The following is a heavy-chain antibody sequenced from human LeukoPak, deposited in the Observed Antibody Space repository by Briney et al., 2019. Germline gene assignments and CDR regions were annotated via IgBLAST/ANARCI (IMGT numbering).Heavy chain of an antibody. CDR3: ARDISDRFRYASNWFDP. V-gene: IGHV1-69*05. D-gene: IGHD3-22*01. CDR1: GGTFSSYA. CDR2: IIPIFGTA. Sequence: GASVKVSCKASGGTFSSYAISRVRQAPGQGLEWMGRIIPIFGTANYAQKFQGRVTITTDESTSTAYMELSSLRSEDTAVYYCARDISDRFRYASNWFDPWGQGTLVTVSS. J-gene: IGHJ5*02.